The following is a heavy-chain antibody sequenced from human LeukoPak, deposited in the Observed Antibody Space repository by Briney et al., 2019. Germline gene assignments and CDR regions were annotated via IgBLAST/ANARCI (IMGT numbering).Heavy chain of an antibody. CDR2: INQDGSEK. CDR1: GFTVSSNY. CDR3: APHCSSASCPDY. J-gene: IGHJ4*02. Sequence: GGSLRLSCAASGFTVSSNYMSWVRQTPGKGLEWVANINQDGSEKYYVDSVKGRFTISRDNARNSLYLQMNSLRTEDTSVYYCAPHCSSASCPDYWGQGTLVTVSS. D-gene: IGHD2-2*01. V-gene: IGHV3-7*01.